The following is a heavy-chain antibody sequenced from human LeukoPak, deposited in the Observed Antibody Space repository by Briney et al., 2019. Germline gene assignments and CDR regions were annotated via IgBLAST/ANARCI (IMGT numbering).Heavy chain of an antibody. CDR3: AKDLTIFGVVYFDY. V-gene: IGHV3-23*01. J-gene: IGHJ4*02. Sequence: PGGSLRLSCAASGFTFSSYAMSWVRQAPGKGLEWVSAISGSGGSTYYADSVKGRFTISRDNSKNALYLQMNSLRAEDTAVYYCAKDLTIFGVVYFDYWGQGTLVTVSS. CDR2: ISGSGGST. D-gene: IGHD3-3*01. CDR1: GFTFSSYA.